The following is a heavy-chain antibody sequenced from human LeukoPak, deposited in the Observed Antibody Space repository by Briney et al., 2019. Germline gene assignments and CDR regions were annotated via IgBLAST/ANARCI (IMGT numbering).Heavy chain of an antibody. J-gene: IGHJ4*02. Sequence: SETLSLTCTVSGGSISSSSYYWGWIRQPPGKGLEWIGSIYYSGSTYYNSSLKSRVTISVDTSKNQFSLKLSSVTAADTAVYYCSWAVGGYFDYWGQGTLVTVSS. V-gene: IGHV4-39*07. CDR3: SWAVGGYFDY. D-gene: IGHD3-16*01. CDR1: GGSISSSSYY. CDR2: IYYSGST.